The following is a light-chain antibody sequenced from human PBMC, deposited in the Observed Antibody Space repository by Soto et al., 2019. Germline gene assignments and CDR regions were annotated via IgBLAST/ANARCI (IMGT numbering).Light chain of an antibody. CDR1: QSVLYSSNNKNY. CDR3: QQYYSTLWT. J-gene: IGKJ1*01. Sequence: DIVMTQSPDSLAECLGERATINCKSSQSVLYSSNNKNYLAWYQQKPGQPPKLLIYWASTRESGVPDRFSGSGSGTDFTLTISSLQAEDVAVYYCQQYYSTLWTFGQGTKVEIK. V-gene: IGKV4-1*01. CDR2: WAS.